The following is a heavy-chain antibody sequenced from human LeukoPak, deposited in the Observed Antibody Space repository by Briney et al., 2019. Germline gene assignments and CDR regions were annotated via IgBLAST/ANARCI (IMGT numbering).Heavy chain of an antibody. Sequence: PGGSLRLSCAASGFTFSRYWMRWVRQAPGKGLEGVANIKNDGSEEYYADSVKGRFTISRDNARNTLFLQMNSLTVEDTAVYYCARAIWESAVDTVDRWGQGTLVTVSS. CDR3: ARAIWESAVDTVDR. V-gene: IGHV3-7*01. J-gene: IGHJ5*02. D-gene: IGHD6-13*01. CDR2: IKNDGSEE. CDR1: GFTFSRYW.